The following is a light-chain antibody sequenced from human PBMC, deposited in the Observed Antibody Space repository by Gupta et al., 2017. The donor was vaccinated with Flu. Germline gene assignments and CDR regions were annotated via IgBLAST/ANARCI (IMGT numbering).Light chain of an antibody. V-gene: IGKV3-15*01. Sequence: EVVMTQSPATLSVSPEERVTLSCRASRSVRSNSAWYQQKPGRPPRLLIYSASIRAPGVPPRFSGSGSGTEFTLTISGLQSEDFAVYYCQHYNEWPLTFGGGTKVEIK. CDR2: SAS. CDR3: QHYNEWPLT. J-gene: IGKJ4*01. CDR1: RSVRSN.